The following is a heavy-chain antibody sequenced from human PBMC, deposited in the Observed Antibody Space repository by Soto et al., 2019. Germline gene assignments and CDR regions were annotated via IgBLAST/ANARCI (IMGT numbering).Heavy chain of an antibody. Sequence: PSETLSLTCCVSGGAVTNYDWSWIRQPPGKGLEWIGYIHYSGRTNYNPPLKSRVTFSVDTSKNQFSLRLSSVTAADTAVYYCARDGGGGDTRFDYWGQGTLVTVSS. CDR1: GGAVTNYD. D-gene: IGHD3-16*01. V-gene: IGHV4-59*02. CDR2: IHYSGRT. J-gene: IGHJ4*02. CDR3: ARDGGGGDTRFDY.